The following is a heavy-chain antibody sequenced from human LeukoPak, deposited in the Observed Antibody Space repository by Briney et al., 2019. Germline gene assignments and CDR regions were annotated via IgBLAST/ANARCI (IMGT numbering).Heavy chain of an antibody. V-gene: IGHV4-30-4*01. Sequence: SQTLSLTCTVSGGSISSGDYYWSWIRQPPGKGLEWIGYIYYSGSTYYNPSLKSRVTISVDTSKNQFSLKRSSVTAADTAVYYCARVATIPWAFDIWGQGTMVTVSS. D-gene: IGHD5-12*01. CDR1: GGSISSGDYY. CDR2: IYYSGST. J-gene: IGHJ3*02. CDR3: ARVATIPWAFDI.